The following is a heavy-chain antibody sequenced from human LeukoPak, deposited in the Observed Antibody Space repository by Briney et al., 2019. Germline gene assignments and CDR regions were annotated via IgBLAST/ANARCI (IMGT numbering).Heavy chain of an antibody. Sequence: ASVKVSCKASGGTFSSYAISWVRQAPGQGLEWMGGIIPIFGTANYAQKFQGRVTITADESTSTAYMELSSLRSEDTAVYYCARVDSSGWYFYFDYWGQGTLVTVSS. V-gene: IGHV1-69*13. CDR2: IIPIFGTA. CDR1: GGTFSSYA. D-gene: IGHD6-19*01. J-gene: IGHJ4*02. CDR3: ARVDSSGWYFYFDY.